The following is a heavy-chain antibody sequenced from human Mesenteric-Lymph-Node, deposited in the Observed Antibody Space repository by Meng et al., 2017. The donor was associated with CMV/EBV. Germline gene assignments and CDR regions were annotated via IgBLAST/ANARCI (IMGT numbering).Heavy chain of an antibody. V-gene: IGHV3-15*01. J-gene: IGHJ4*02. CDR1: FTFSSYS. Sequence: FTFSSYSMTWVRQAPGKGLEWVGRIRSKTDGGTTEYAAPVKGRFTISRDDSKNTLYLQMNSLRTEDTAVYYCATEIDYSNYVRRFDYWGQGTLVTVSS. D-gene: IGHD4-11*01. CDR2: IRSKTDGGTT. CDR3: ATEIDYSNYVRRFDY.